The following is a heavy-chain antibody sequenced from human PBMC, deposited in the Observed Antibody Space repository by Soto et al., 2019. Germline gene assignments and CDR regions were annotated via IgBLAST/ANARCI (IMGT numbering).Heavy chain of an antibody. CDR1: GGSISSSSYY. V-gene: IGHV4-39*01. D-gene: IGHD3-10*01. CDR3: ASNSEGYYYYGMDV. J-gene: IGHJ6*02. Sequence: QLQLQESGPGLVKPSETLSLTCTVSGGSISSSSYYWGWIRQPPGKGLEWIGSIYYSGSTYYNPSLKSRVTISVDTSKNQFSLKLSSVTAADTAVYYCASNSEGYYYYGMDVWGQGTTVTVSS. CDR2: IYYSGST.